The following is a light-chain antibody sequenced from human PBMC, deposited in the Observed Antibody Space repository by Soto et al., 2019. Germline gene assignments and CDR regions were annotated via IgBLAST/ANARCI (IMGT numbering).Light chain of an antibody. V-gene: IGKV3-20*01. CDR2: GAS. CDR1: QSVSSSY. CDR3: QQYGSSPET. J-gene: IGKJ1*01. Sequence: IGLSLSAGTVSLTQGERATLSCRASQSVSSSYLAWYQQKPGQAPRLLIYGASSRATGIPDRFSGSGSGTDFTLTISRLEPEDFAVYYCQQYGSSPETFGQGTKVDIK.